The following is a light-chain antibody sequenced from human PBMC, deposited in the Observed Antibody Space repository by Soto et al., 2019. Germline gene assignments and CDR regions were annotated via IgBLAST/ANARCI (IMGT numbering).Light chain of an antibody. V-gene: IGLV3-21*02. CDR1: KLGSKI. CDR3: QVWASTAEFFV. J-gene: IGLJ1*01. Sequence: SYELTQPPSVSVAPGQTARITRGGDKLGSKIVHWYKQRPGQAPVAVVFDATDRPSGIPDRFSASRSGDTATLTISRVDAGDEADYFCQVWASTAEFFVFGSGTKVTVL. CDR2: DAT.